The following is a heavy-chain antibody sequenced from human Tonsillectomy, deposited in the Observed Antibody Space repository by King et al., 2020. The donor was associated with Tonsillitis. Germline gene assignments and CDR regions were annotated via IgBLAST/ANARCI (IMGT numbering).Heavy chain of an antibody. J-gene: IGHJ6*03. Sequence: QLVQSGAEVKKPGASVKVSCKASGYTFTSYGISWVRQDPGQGLDWMGWISPYNGDTDYAQKFPGRVTMTTDTSTRTAYMELRSLRSDDTAVYYCARDMWDLRMDVWGKGTTVTVSS. D-gene: IGHD1-26*01. V-gene: IGHV1-18*01. CDR2: ISPYNGDT. CDR3: ARDMWDLRMDV. CDR1: GYTFTSYG.